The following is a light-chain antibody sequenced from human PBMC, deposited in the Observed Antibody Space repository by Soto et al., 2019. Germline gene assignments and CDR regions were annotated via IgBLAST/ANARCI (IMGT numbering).Light chain of an antibody. Sequence: EIVLTQSPGTLSLSPGERATLSCRASQSVSSSYLAWYQQKPGQAPRLLIYGASSRATGIPDRFRGGGSGADFPLTISRLEPEDFAVYYGQQYGSSPFTFGPGTNVDI. CDR3: QQYGSSPFT. J-gene: IGKJ3*01. V-gene: IGKV3-20*01. CDR2: GAS. CDR1: QSVSSSY.